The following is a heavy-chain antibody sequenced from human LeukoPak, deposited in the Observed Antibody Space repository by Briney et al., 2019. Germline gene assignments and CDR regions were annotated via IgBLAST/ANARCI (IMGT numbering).Heavy chain of an antibody. J-gene: IGHJ3*02. CDR2: ISSSSSYI. CDR3: ARETSEQWLADDAFDI. D-gene: IGHD6-19*01. V-gene: IGHV3-21*01. Sequence: GGSLRLSCAASGFTFSSYSMNWVRQAPGKGLEWVSSISSSSSYIYYADSVKGQFTISRDNAKNSLYLQMNSLRAEDTAVYYCARETSEQWLADDAFDIWGQGTMVTVSS. CDR1: GFTFSSYS.